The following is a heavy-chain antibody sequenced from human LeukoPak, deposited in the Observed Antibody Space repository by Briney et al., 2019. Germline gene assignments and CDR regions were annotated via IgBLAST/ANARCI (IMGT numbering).Heavy chain of an antibody. J-gene: IGHJ4*02. CDR3: ARDRGGYLDY. CDR2: ISYDGSNK. CDR1: GLTFSSYA. Sequence: PGGSLRLSCAASGLTFSSYAMHWVRQAPGKGLEWVAVISYDGSNKYYADSVKGRFTISRDNSKNTLYLQMNSLRAEDTAVYYCARDRGGYLDYWGQGTLVTVSS. V-gene: IGHV3-30-3*01. D-gene: IGHD3-22*01.